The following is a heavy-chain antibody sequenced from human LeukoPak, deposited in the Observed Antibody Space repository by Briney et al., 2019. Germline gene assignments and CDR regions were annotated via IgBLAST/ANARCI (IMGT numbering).Heavy chain of an antibody. CDR3: ARVLAYCGGDCAYFDY. Sequence: SVKVSCKASGGTFSSYAISWVRQAPGQGLEWMGRIIPIFGTANYAQKFQGRVTITTDESTSTAYMELSSLGSEDTAVYYCARVLAYCGGDCAYFDYWGQGTLVTVSS. CDR1: GGTFSSYA. D-gene: IGHD2-21*02. CDR2: IIPIFGTA. J-gene: IGHJ4*02. V-gene: IGHV1-69*05.